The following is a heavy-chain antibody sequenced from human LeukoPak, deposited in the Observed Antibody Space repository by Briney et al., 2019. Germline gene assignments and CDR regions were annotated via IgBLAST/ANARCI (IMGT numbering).Heavy chain of an antibody. V-gene: IGHV1-69*05. CDR1: GGTFSSYA. J-gene: IGHJ4*02. D-gene: IGHD3-22*01. CDR2: IIPIFGIA. CDR3: ARGEETREYYDNIGYFDY. Sequence: SVKVSCKASGGTFSSYAISWVRQAAGQGLEWMGRIIPIFGIANYAQKFQGRVTITTDESTSTAYMELSSLRSEDTAIYYCARGEETREYYDNIGYFDYWGQGTLVTVSS.